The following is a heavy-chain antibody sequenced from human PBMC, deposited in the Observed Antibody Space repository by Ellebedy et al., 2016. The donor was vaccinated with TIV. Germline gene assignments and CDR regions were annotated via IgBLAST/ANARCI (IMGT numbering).Heavy chain of an antibody. Sequence: GGSLRLSXTASGFTFNTYAMSWVRQAPGKGLEWVSAISGGGGSTYYADSVQGRFTISRDNSENTLYLQMNSLRAEDTAVYYCAKDLTTVPRFYYFDYWGQGTLVTVSS. CDR3: AKDLTTVPRFYYFDY. D-gene: IGHD4-17*01. V-gene: IGHV3-23*01. J-gene: IGHJ4*02. CDR2: ISGGGGST. CDR1: GFTFNTYA.